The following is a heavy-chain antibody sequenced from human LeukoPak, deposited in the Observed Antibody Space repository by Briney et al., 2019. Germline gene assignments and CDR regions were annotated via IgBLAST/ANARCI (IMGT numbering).Heavy chain of an antibody. J-gene: IGHJ4*02. CDR1: GGSISSYY. CDR3: ARCPSMVRGDYFDY. Sequence: PSETLSLTCTVSGGSISSYYWSWIRQPPGKGLEWIGYIYYSGSTNYNPSLKSRVTISVDTSKNQFSLKLSSVTAADTAVYYCARCPSMVRGDYFDYWGQGTLVTVSS. D-gene: IGHD3-10*01. V-gene: IGHV4-59*01. CDR2: IYYSGST.